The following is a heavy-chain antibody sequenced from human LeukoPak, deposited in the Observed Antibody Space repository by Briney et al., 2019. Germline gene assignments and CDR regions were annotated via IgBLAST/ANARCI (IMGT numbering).Heavy chain of an antibody. CDR3: ARDQYCSTTSRYGRPPDY. J-gene: IGHJ4*02. CDR2: ITSSGNTI. D-gene: IGHD2-2*01. V-gene: IGHV3-11*01. Sequence: GGSLRLPCAASGFTFSDYYMTWIRQAPGKGLEWVSYITSSGNTIYYADSVKGRFTISRDNAKNSLYLQMNSLRAEDTAVYYCARDQYCSTTSRYGRPPDYWGQGTLVIVSS. CDR1: GFTFSDYY.